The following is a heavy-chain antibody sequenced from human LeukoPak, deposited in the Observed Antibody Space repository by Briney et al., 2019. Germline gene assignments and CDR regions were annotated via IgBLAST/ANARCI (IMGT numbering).Heavy chain of an antibody. CDR2: INLNSGGT. Sequence: ASVKVSCKASGYTFTGYYMHWVRQAPGQGLEWMGWINLNSGGTNYAQKFQGWVTMTRDTSISTAYMELSRLRSDDTAVYYCARGNDFWSGYYTPSNYYGMDVWGQGTTVTVSS. V-gene: IGHV1-2*04. CDR1: GYTFTGYY. CDR3: ARGNDFWSGYYTPSNYYGMDV. D-gene: IGHD3-3*01. J-gene: IGHJ6*02.